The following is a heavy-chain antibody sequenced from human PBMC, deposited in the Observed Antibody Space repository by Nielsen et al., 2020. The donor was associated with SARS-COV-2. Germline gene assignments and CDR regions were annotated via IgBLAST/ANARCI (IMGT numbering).Heavy chain of an antibody. D-gene: IGHD3-3*01. CDR1: GFKFSDYA. CDR2: VSRDGSDT. J-gene: IGHJ4*02. CDR3: AKDVWSGAHQIGPDY. Sequence: GESLKISCTGSGFKFSDYAMHWVRQVAGKGLEWVAIVSRDGSDTFYVDSVKGRFTISRDNSKNTVYLQMNSLRAEDTAVYHCAKDVWSGAHQIGPDYWGQGTLVTVSS. V-gene: IGHV3-30*18.